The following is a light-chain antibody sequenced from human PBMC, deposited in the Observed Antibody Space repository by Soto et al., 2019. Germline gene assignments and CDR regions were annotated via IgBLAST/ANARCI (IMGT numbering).Light chain of an antibody. CDR2: EVS. CDR3: SSYAGSSNFVV. Sequence: SVLTQPPSASGSPGQSVTISCTGTSSDIGGYNYVSWYQQYPGKAPKLMICEVSQRPSGVPDRFSGSKSGNTASLTASGLQAEDEADYYCSSYAGSSNFVVFGGGTKVTVL. V-gene: IGLV2-8*01. J-gene: IGLJ2*01. CDR1: SSDIGGYNY.